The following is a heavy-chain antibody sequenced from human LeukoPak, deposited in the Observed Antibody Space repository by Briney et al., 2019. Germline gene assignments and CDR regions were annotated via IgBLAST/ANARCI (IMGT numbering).Heavy chain of an antibody. V-gene: IGHV3-66*01. CDR2: IYSGGGT. D-gene: IGHD6-13*01. Sequence: GGSLRLSCAASGFTVSTNYMSWVRQAPGKGLEWVSLIYSGGGTYYADSVKGRFTISRDNSRNTLSLQMNRLRADDTAVYHCAKEGYASSWYRFDYWGQGTLVTVSS. CDR1: GFTVSTNY. J-gene: IGHJ4*02. CDR3: AKEGYASSWYRFDY.